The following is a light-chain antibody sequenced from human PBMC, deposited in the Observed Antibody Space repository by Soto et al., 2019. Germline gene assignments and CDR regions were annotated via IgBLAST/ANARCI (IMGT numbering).Light chain of an antibody. J-gene: IGKJ4*01. Sequence: ETVMTQSPATLSVSPGERATLSCRASQSVSTNLAWYQQRPGQAPRLLIYGASTRDAGIPGTFSGSGSGTEFTLTISSLQSEDLAVYYCQQYNNWPLTFGGGTKVEIK. CDR1: QSVSTN. CDR2: GAS. CDR3: QQYNNWPLT. V-gene: IGKV3-15*01.